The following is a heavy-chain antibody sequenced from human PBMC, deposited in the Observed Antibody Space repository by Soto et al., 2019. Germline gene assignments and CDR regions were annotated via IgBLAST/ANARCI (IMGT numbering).Heavy chain of an antibody. V-gene: IGHV3-33*01. CDR3: ARDKGSLMELVSSGSYYPLDY. J-gene: IGHJ4*02. D-gene: IGHD3-10*01. Sequence: GGSLRLSCAASGFTFSSYGMHWVRQAPGKGLEWVAVIWYDGSNKYYADSVKGRFTISRDNSKNTLYLQMNSLRAEDTAVYYCARDKGSLMELVSSGSYYPLDYWGQGTLVTVSS. CDR2: IWYDGSNK. CDR1: GFTFSSYG.